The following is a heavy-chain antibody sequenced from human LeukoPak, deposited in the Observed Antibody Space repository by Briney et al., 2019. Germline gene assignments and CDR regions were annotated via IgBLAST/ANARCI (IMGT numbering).Heavy chain of an antibody. CDR2: IGGNGGST. CDR3: AKLGIAVAGRADY. J-gene: IGHJ4*02. D-gene: IGHD6-19*01. Sequence: PGGSLRLSCAASRFTFSNYAMSWVRQAPGKGLEWVSAIGGNGGSTYYADSVKGRFTISRDNSKDTLYLQMNSLRAEDTAVYYCAKLGIAVAGRADYWGQGTLVTVSS. CDR1: RFTFSNYA. V-gene: IGHV3-23*01.